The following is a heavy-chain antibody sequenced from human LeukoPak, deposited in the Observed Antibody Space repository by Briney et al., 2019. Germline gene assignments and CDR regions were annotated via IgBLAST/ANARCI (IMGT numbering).Heavy chain of an antibody. CDR2: FYYSGST. J-gene: IGHJ4*02. D-gene: IGHD4-17*01. V-gene: IGHV4-31*03. Sequence: NPTQTLSLTCSVSRDPISSRTYYWSWISQHPGKGLEWTGYFYYSGSTDYNPTLKSRLTISVDTSKNQFSLKLSSVTAADTAVYYCARVNGDYAEAWGQGTLVTVSS. CDR3: ARVNGDYAEA. CDR1: RDPISSRTYY.